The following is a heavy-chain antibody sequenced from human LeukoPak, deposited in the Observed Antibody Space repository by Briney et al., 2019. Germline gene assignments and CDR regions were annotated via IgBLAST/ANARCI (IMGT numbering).Heavy chain of an antibody. V-gene: IGHV3-48*01. Sequence: PGGSLRLSCAASGFTLSTYSATWVRQAPGKGLEWVSYISSSTNVIYYADSVKGRFTISRDNAKNSLYLQMNSLRADDTAVYYCARLYSALPAFDYWGQGTLVTVSS. CDR1: GFTLSTYS. CDR2: ISSSTNVI. D-gene: IGHD1-26*01. CDR3: ARLYSALPAFDY. J-gene: IGHJ4*02.